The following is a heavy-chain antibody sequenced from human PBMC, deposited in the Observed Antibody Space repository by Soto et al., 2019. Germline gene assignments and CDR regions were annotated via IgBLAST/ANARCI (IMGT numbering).Heavy chain of an antibody. V-gene: IGHV1-69*02. Sequence: QVQLVQSGAEVKKPGSSVKVSCKASGGTFSSYTISWVRQAPGQGLEWMGRIIPILGIANYAQKFQGRVTTTADKSTSTAYMELSSLRSEDTAVYYCASGGYSGYDWDNWGQGTLVTVSS. CDR1: GGTFSSYT. CDR2: IIPILGIA. D-gene: IGHD5-12*01. CDR3: ASGGYSGYDWDN. J-gene: IGHJ4*02.